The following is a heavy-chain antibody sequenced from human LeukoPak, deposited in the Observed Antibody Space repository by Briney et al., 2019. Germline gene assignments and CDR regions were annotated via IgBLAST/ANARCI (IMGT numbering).Heavy chain of an antibody. J-gene: IGHJ4*02. CDR2: IKSKTDGCTT. V-gene: IGHV3-15*01. CDR1: GFTFSNAW. Sequence: GGSLRLSCAASGFTFSNAWMSWVRQAPGKGLEWVGRIKSKTDGCTTDYAAAVKGRFTISRDDSKNTLYLQMNSLKTEDTAVYYCIVVVTAIDYWGQGTLVTVSS. D-gene: IGHD2-21*02. CDR3: IVVVTAIDY.